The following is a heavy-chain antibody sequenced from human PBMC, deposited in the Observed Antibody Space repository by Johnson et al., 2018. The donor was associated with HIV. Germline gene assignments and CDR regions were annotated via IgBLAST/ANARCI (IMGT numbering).Heavy chain of an antibody. J-gene: IGHJ3*02. CDR2: IRYDGSNK. CDR1: GFTFSAYG. CDR3: AREDGSGSYFYHAFDI. Sequence: QMQLVESGGGVVQPGGSLRLSCAASGFTFSAYGMHWVRQAPGKGLEWVAFIRYDGSNKYYVDSVKGRFTIFRDNSKNTLYLQMNSLRAEDTAVYYCAREDGSGSYFYHAFDIWGQGTMVTVSS. D-gene: IGHD3-10*01. V-gene: IGHV3-30*02.